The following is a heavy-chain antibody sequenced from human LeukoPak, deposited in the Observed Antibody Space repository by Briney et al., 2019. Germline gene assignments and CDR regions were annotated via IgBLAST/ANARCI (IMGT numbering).Heavy chain of an antibody. CDR2: IYYNGRT. CDR1: GHYINNNNYY. J-gene: IGHJ3*02. D-gene: IGHD3-3*01. V-gene: IGHV4-39*01. Sequence: SETLSLTSTVSGHYINNNNYYCAWIRQPPAQGLEWIGNIYYNGRTHYSQSLKSRGTMSVDTSNIQFSLKLSSVTAADTAVYYCARITDRTIFGEIMHGFDIWGQGTPVTVSS. CDR3: ARITDRTIFGEIMHGFDI.